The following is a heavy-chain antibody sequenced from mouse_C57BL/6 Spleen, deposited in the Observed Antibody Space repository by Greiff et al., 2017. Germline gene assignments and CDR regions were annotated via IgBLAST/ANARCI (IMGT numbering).Heavy chain of an antibody. CDR3: ARSGSNYDWYFDG. V-gene: IGHV1-64*01. D-gene: IGHD1-1*01. Sequence: QVQLQQPGAELVKPGASVKLSCKASGYTFTSYWMRWVKQRPGQGLEWIGMIHPHSGSTNYNEKFKSKATLTVDKSSSTAYMQLSSLTSEDSAVYYCARSGSNYDWYFDGWGTGTTVTVSS. J-gene: IGHJ1*03. CDR2: IHPHSGST. CDR1: GYTFTSYW.